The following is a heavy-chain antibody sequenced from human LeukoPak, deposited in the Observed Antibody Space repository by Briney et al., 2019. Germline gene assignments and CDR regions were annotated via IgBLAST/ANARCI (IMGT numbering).Heavy chain of an antibody. J-gene: IGHJ5*02. CDR1: GFTFSNAW. D-gene: IGHD2-2*01. Sequence: GGSRRLSCAASGFTFSNAWMSWVRQPPGKGLEWVSRVRSETDGGTTDYAAPVQGRFTISRDDSKNTLYLQMNSLETDDTAVYYCTTLSYAAAPTWGQGTLVTVSS. CDR2: VRSETDGGTT. V-gene: IGHV3-15*01. CDR3: TTLSYAAAPT.